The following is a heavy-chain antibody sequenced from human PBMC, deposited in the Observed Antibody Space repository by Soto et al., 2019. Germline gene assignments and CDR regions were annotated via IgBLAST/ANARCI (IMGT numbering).Heavy chain of an antibody. V-gene: IGHV3-30*18. CDR3: AKDILVQCYYYGMDV. D-gene: IGHD2-21*01. Sequence: QVQLVESGGGVVQPGRSLRLSCAASGFTFSSYGMHWVRQAPGKGLEWVAVISYDGSNKYYADSVKGRFNISRDNSKNTLYLQMNSLRAEDTAVYYCAKDILVQCYYYGMDVWGQGTTVTVSS. CDR1: GFTFSSYG. J-gene: IGHJ6*02. CDR2: ISYDGSNK.